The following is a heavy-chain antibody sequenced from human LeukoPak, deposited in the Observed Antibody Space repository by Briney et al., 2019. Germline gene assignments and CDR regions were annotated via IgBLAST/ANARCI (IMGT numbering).Heavy chain of an antibody. CDR3: ARSLAAGFDI. Sequence: GRSLRLSCAASGFTFSNHWMSWVRQAPGKGLEWVANMKQYGSEKYYVDSVKGRFTISRDDAKNSLYLQMNSLRAEDTAVYYCARSLAAGFDIWGQGTMVTVSS. CDR1: GFTFSNHW. V-gene: IGHV3-7*04. CDR2: MKQYGSEK. D-gene: IGHD6-25*01. J-gene: IGHJ3*02.